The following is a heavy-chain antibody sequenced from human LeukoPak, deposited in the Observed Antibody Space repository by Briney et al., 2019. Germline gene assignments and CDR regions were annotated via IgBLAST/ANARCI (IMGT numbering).Heavy chain of an antibody. D-gene: IGHD2-15*01. CDR2: IYYSGST. CDR1: GGSISSYY. Sequence: SETLSLTCTVSGGSISSYYWSWIRQPPGKGLEWIGYIYYSGSTNYNPSLKSRVTISVDTSKNQFSLKLSSVTAADTAVYYCARLSLLGRDYWGQGTLVTVSS. J-gene: IGHJ4*02. V-gene: IGHV4-59*08. CDR3: ARLSLLGRDY.